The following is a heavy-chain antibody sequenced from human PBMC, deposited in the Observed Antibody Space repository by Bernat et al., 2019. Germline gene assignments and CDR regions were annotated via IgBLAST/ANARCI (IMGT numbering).Heavy chain of an antibody. CDR2: IWYDGSKK. J-gene: IGHJ4*02. V-gene: IGHV3-33*08. CDR1: GFTFSSYG. Sequence: ESGGGVVQPGMSLRLSCAASGFTFSSYGMHWVRQSPGRGLEWVAVIWYDGSKKYYADSVEGRFTISRDDSKNTLYLQMNSLRAEDTAVYYCARDPSAVTNYFYFDYWGQGTLVTVSS. D-gene: IGHD4-17*01. CDR3: ARDPSAVTNYFYFDY.